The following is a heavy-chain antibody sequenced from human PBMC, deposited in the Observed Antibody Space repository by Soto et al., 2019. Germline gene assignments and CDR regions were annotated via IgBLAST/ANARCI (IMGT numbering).Heavy chain of an antibody. CDR1: GFTFSSST. V-gene: IGHV3-21*01. Sequence: EVQLVESGGGLVKPGGSLRLSCAGSGFTFSSSTMTWVRQAPGKGLEWVSSISSSSSYIYQPDSLKGRFTISRDNAKKSVFLEMSSLRAEDTAVYYCARDLGELYTIWRQGTLVSVSS. J-gene: IGHJ4*02. D-gene: IGHD3-10*01. CDR3: ARDLGELYTI. CDR2: ISSSSSYI.